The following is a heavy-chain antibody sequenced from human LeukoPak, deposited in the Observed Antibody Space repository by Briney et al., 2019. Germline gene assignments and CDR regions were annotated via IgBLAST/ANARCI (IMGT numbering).Heavy chain of an antibody. V-gene: IGHV3-11*06. Sequence: GGSLRLSCAASGFTVSNNYMSWVRQAPGKGLEWVSAISGSSGSTYYADSVKGRFTISRDNAKNSLYLQMNRLRAEDTAVYYCAGGSGWLIDYWGQGTLVTVSS. CDR3: AGGSGWLIDY. J-gene: IGHJ4*02. CDR1: GFTVSNNY. D-gene: IGHD5-12*01. CDR2: ISGSSGST.